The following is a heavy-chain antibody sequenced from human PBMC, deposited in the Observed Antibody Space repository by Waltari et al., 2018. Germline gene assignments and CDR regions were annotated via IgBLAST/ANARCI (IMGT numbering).Heavy chain of an antibody. V-gene: IGHV3-23*01. Sequence: EVQLLESGGGLVQPGGSMRLYCAASGFTFRSYCMSWGRQAPGKGLEWVSDISGSGGSTYYADSVKGRFTISIDNSKLTLYLQMNSLRAEDTAVYYCAKRNWGLGAFDIWGQATMVPVSS. CDR2: ISGSGGST. CDR3: AKRNWGLGAFDI. D-gene: IGHD7-27*01. J-gene: IGHJ3*02. CDR1: GFTFRSYC.